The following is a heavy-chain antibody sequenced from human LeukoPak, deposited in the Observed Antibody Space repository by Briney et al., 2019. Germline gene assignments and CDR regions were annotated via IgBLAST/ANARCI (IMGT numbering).Heavy chain of an antibody. J-gene: IGHJ5*02. D-gene: IGHD6-13*01. Sequence: PSQTLSLTCTVSGGSISSGDYYWRWIRQPPGTGLEWIGYIYYSGSTYYNPSLKSRVTISVDTSKNQFSLKLSSVTAADTAVYYCARDKNVAAGNWFDPWGQGTLVTVSS. CDR1: GGSISSGDYY. V-gene: IGHV4-30-4*08. CDR2: IYYSGST. CDR3: ARDKNVAAGNWFDP.